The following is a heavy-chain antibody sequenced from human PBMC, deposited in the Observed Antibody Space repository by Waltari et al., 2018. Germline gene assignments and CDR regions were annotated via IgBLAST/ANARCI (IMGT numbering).Heavy chain of an antibody. D-gene: IGHD3-22*01. Sequence: LQLQESGSGLVKPSQTLSLTCAVSGGSISSGGYSWSWIRQPPGKGLEWIGYIYHSGSTYYNPSLKSRATISVDRSKNQFSLRLSSVTAADTAVYYCAREDSSGYFEYWGQGTPVTVSS. V-gene: IGHV4-30-2*01. CDR2: IYHSGST. CDR3: AREDSSGYFEY. J-gene: IGHJ4*02. CDR1: GGSISSGGYS.